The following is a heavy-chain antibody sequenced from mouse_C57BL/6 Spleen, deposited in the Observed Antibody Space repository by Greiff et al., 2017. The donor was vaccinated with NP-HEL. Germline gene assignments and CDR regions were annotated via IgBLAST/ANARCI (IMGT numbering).Heavy chain of an antibody. CDR2: IDPSDSYT. CDR3: VLGGYRGFAY. V-gene: IGHV1-69*01. CDR1: GYTFTSYW. J-gene: IGHJ3*01. Sequence: VQLQQSGAELVMPGASVKLSCKASGYTFTSYWMHWVKQRPGQGLEWIGEIDPSDSYTNYNQKFKGKSTLTVDKSSSTAYMQLSSLTSEDSAVYYCVLGGYRGFAYWGQGTLVTVSA. D-gene: IGHD2-2*01.